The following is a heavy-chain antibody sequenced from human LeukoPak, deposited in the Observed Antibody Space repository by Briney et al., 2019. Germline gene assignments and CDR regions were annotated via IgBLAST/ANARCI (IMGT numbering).Heavy chain of an antibody. D-gene: IGHD3-10*01. J-gene: IGHJ4*02. CDR2: ISTSSSHM. Sequence: GGSLRLSCAASGFTFKIYSMNWVRQAPGKGLEWVSSISTSSSHMYYADSVKGRFTISRDNAKNSLYLQMNTLRAEETAVYYCARDDTSAHFFDYWGQGTLVTVSS. CDR1: GFTFKIYS. CDR3: ARDDTSAHFFDY. V-gene: IGHV3-21*01.